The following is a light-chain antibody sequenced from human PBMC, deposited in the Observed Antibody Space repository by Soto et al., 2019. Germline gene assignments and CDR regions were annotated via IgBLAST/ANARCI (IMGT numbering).Light chain of an antibody. Sequence: EIVLTQSPATLSLSPGERATLSCRASQSVSSYLAWYQQRPGQAPRLLIYDASKRATGIPAKFSGSRSGTDFTLTISTLEPEDFAVYYCQQRSNWPPTFGGGTKVEIK. CDR2: DAS. J-gene: IGKJ4*01. CDR1: QSVSSY. CDR3: QQRSNWPPT. V-gene: IGKV3-11*01.